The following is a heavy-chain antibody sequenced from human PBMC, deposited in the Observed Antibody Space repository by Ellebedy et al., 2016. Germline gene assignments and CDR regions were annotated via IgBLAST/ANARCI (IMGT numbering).Heavy chain of an antibody. Sequence: GGSLRLSXAASGFTFSGYAMSWVRQAPGKGLEWVSAITGDGQNTYYADSVKGRFTISRDNSRNTLSLQMNNLRSEDTAVYHCASAIDYWGQGTLVTVSS. CDR2: ITGDGQNT. CDR3: ASAIDY. V-gene: IGHV3-23*01. J-gene: IGHJ4*02. CDR1: GFTFSGYA.